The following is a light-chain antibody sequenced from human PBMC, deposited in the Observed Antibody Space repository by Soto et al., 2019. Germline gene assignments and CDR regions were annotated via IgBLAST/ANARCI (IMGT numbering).Light chain of an antibody. CDR2: GAS. CDR3: QQYNNWPPIT. V-gene: IGKV3-15*01. Sequence: MKQSVGTLSLNPGETATPSCWVRQCVRGDLAWYQQKPGHSPRLLIYGASSRATGIPVRFSGSGSGTEFTLTISSLQSEDFAVYDCQQYNNWPPITFGQGARPGIK. CDR1: QCVRGD. J-gene: IGKJ5*01.